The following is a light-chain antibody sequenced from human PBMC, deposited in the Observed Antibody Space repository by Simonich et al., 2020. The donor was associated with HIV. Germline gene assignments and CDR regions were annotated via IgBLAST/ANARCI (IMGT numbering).Light chain of an antibody. V-gene: IGKV4-1*01. Sequence: DIVMTQSPDSLAVSLGERATINCKSSQSVLYSSNNKNYLAWFQQKPGQPPKLLIYWASTRESGVPDRFRGSGSGTDFTLTISSLQAEDVAVYSTPLTFGGGTKVEIK. CDR2: WAS. CDR1: QSVLYSSNNKNY. CDR3: PLT. J-gene: IGKJ4*01.